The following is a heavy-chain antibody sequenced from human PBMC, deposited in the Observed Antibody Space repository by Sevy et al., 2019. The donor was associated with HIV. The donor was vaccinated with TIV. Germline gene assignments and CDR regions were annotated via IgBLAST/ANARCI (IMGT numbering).Heavy chain of an antibody. CDR1: GFTFSKYS. D-gene: IGHD2-8*01. J-gene: IGHJ4*02. CDR2: FSFGSGEL. Sequence: GGSLRLSCAASGFTFSKYSMSWVRQPPGKGLEWVSTFSFGSGELTYADSVKGRFTISRDNSKSSVYLQMNNLRPEDTVVYYCAREGCTKPHDYWGQGTLVTVSS. V-gene: IGHV3-23*01. CDR3: AREGCTKPHDY.